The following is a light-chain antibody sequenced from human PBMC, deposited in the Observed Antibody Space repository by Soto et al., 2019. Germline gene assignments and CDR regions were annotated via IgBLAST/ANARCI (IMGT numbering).Light chain of an antibody. CDR3: QQRET. CDR2: ATS. J-gene: IGKJ3*01. CDR1: QAIHSY. V-gene: IGKV1-39*01. Sequence: DIQMNQSPSSLSASVGDRVTITCRASQAIHSYLNWYQQKPGKAPNLLIFATSTLQSEVPSRFSGSGSGTDFTLTISSLQPEDFATYYCQQRETFGPGTKVDIK.